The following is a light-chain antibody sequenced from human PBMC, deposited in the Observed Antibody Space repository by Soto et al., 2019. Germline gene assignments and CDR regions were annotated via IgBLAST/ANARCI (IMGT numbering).Light chain of an antibody. CDR1: QGVRNY. V-gene: IGKV1-33*01. CDR3: QQVNYYPFT. Sequence: DIQLTQSPSSLSASVGDRVTFTCQASQGVRNYLNWYQQKSGQAPKLLIHDASNLQTGVPSRFSGSGSGTDFSFTISSLQPEDIATYYCQQVNYYPFTFGGGTRVEIK. J-gene: IGKJ4*01. CDR2: DAS.